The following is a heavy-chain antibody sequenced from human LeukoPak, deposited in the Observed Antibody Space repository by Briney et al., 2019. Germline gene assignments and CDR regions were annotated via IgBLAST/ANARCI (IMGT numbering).Heavy chain of an antibody. CDR2: INTDGSST. CDR1: GFTFSTYW. D-gene: IGHD7-27*01. J-gene: IGHJ4*02. Sequence: PGGSLRLSCAASGFTFSTYWMHWVRPAPGKGLVWVSRINTDGSSTNYADSVKGRFTISRDNASNTLYLQMNSLRAEDTAVYYCARTLNWAFDFWGQGTLVTVSS. V-gene: IGHV3-74*01. CDR3: ARTLNWAFDF.